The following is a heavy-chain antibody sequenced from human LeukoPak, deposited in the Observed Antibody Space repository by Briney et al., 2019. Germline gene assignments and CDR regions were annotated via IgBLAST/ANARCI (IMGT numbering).Heavy chain of an antibody. CDR2: IYYSGST. V-gene: IGHV4-59*01. CDR1: GGSISSYY. J-gene: IGHJ3*02. D-gene: IGHD5-12*01. Sequence: SETLSLTCTVSGGSISSYYWRWIRQPPGKGLEWIGYIYYSGSTNYNPSLKSRVTISVDTSKNQFSLKLSSVTAADTAVYYCARDSGYGGAFDIWGQGTMVTVSS. CDR3: ARDSGYGGAFDI.